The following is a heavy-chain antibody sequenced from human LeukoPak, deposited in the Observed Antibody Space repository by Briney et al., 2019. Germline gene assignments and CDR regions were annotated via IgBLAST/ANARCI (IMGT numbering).Heavy chain of an antibody. CDR3: ASGGDYGDYADY. CDR1: GFTFSSYW. Sequence: GGSLRLSCAASGFTFSSYWMSWVRKAPGKGLEWVANIKQDGSEKYYVDSVKGRFTISRDSAKNSLYLQMNSLRAEDTAVYYCASGGDYGDYADYWGQGTLVTVSS. V-gene: IGHV3-7*01. J-gene: IGHJ4*02. D-gene: IGHD4-17*01. CDR2: IKQDGSEK.